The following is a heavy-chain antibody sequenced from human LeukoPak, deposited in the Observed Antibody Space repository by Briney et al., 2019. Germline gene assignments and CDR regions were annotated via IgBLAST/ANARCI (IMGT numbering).Heavy chain of an antibody. J-gene: IGHJ4*02. D-gene: IGHD3-10*01. CDR3: ARDRVLLWFGESYYFDY. V-gene: IGHV7-4-1*02. CDR2: INTNTGNP. Sequence: ASVKVSCKAYGYTFTRYAINWVRQAPGQGLEWMGWINTNTGNPTYAQGFTRRFVFSLDTSVSTAYLQISSLKAEDTAVYYCARDRVLLWFGESYYFDYWGQGTLVTVSS. CDR1: GYTFTRYA.